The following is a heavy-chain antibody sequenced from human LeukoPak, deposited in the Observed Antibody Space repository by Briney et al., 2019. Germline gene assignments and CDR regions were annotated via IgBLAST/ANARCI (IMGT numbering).Heavy chain of an antibody. Sequence: ASVKVSCKVSGYTLTELPMHWVRQAPGKGLEWMGGFDPEDGEAIYAQKFQGRVTMTEDTSTDTAYMELSSLRSEDTAVYYCATERADYDILTGYRRAVYWGQGTLVTVSS. CDR2: FDPEDGEA. D-gene: IGHD3-9*01. CDR3: ATERADYDILTGYRRAVY. V-gene: IGHV1-24*01. CDR1: GYTLTELP. J-gene: IGHJ4*02.